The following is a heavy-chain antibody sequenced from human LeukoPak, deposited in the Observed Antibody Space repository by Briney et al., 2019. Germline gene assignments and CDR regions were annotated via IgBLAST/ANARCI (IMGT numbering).Heavy chain of an antibody. D-gene: IGHD2-2*01. J-gene: IGHJ6*02. CDR2: IYYSGST. CDR3: ARDRLPYCSSTSCPAGYYYYGMDV. Sequence: SETLSLTCTVSGGSISSGGYYWGWIRQHPGKGLEWIGYIYYSGSTYYNPSLKSRVTISVDTSKNQFSLKLSSVTAADTAVYYCARDRLPYCSSTSCPAGYYYYGMDVWGQGTTVTVSS. CDR1: GGSISSGGYY. V-gene: IGHV4-31*03.